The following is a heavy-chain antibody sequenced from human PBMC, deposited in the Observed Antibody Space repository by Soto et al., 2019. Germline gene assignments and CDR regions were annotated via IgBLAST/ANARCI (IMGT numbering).Heavy chain of an antibody. CDR1: GGSINNHY. D-gene: IGHD7-27*01. CDR2: IYYTGST. J-gene: IGHJ4*02. CDR3: ARANWYSEY. V-gene: IGHV4-59*11. Sequence: SETLSLTCTVSGGSINNHYWSWIRQPPGEGLEWIGYIYYTGSTNYNPSLKSQVTMSVDTSKNQFSLNLASLTAADTAIYYCARANWYSEYWGQGTLVTVSS.